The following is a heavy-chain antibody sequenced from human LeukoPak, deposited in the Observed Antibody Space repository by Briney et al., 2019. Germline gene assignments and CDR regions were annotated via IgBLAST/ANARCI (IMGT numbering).Heavy chain of an antibody. CDR1: GFTFPTSA. Sequence: GASVKVSCKASGFTFPTSAMMWERQARGQRLEWIGWIVVGSSNTNYAQKFQERATITRDMSTSTAYMELSSLRSEDTAVYYCAADIVVGPAAMRDDAFDIWGQGTMVTVSS. CDR2: IVVGSSNT. V-gene: IGHV1-58*02. CDR3: AADIVVGPAAMRDDAFDI. D-gene: IGHD2-2*01. J-gene: IGHJ3*02.